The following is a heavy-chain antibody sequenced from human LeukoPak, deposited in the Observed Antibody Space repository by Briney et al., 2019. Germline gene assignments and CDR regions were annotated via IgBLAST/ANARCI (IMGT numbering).Heavy chain of an antibody. V-gene: IGHV3-7*03. CDR1: GVTFSSIW. Sequence: GGSLRLSCVASGVTFSSIWMGWARQAPGKGLEGVASINENGSGKYYVDSMKGRFTISRDNSKSSVYLQMSNLRAEDTAVYYCASGARTFWSGYDYWGQGTLVTVSS. J-gene: IGHJ4*02. D-gene: IGHD3-3*01. CDR2: INENGSGK. CDR3: ASGARTFWSGYDY.